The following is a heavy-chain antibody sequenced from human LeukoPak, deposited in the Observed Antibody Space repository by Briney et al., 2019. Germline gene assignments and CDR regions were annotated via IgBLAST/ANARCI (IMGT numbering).Heavy chain of an antibody. J-gene: IGHJ5*02. CDR2: INPSGGST. Sequence: ASAKLSCKGSGYTFTIYYMHWVRLGPGQGLELMGLINPSGGSTAYAEKVQGRVIMTRDMSTTTDYMELSSLRSEDTAVYYCARDNSIGGRGWWFDPWGQGTLVTVSS. CDR3: ARDNSIGGRGWWFDP. CDR1: GYTFTIYY. D-gene: IGHD4-23*01. V-gene: IGHV1-46*01.